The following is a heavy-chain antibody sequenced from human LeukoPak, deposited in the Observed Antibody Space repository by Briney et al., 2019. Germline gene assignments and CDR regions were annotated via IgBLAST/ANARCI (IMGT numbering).Heavy chain of an antibody. D-gene: IGHD3-22*01. CDR3: ARLKYYYDSSGYRAEYFQH. V-gene: IGHV4-61*01. CDR1: GYSISSGYY. Sequence: SETLSLTCTVSGYSISSGYYWGWIRQPPGKGLEWIGYIYYSGSTNYNPSLKSRVTISVYTSKNQFSLKLGSVTAADTAVYYCARLKYYYDSSGYRAEYFQHWGQGTLVTVSS. J-gene: IGHJ1*01. CDR2: IYYSGST.